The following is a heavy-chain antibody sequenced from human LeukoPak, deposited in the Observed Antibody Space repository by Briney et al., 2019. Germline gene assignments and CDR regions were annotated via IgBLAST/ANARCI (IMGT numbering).Heavy chain of an antibody. CDR1: GGSISSYY. J-gene: IGHJ3*02. CDR2: IYTSGGT. V-gene: IGHV4-4*07. CDR3: ARDTFRYYYDSSGYYKGAFDI. Sequence: SETLSLTCTASGGSISSYYRSWIRQPAGKGLEWIARIYTSGGTNYTPSLKSRVTMSVDTSKNQFSLKLSSVTAADTAVYYCARDTFRYYYDSSGYYKGAFDIWGQGTMVTVSS. D-gene: IGHD3-22*01.